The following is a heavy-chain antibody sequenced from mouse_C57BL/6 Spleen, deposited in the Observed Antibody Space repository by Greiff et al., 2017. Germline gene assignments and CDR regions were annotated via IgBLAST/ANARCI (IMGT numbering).Heavy chain of an antibody. Sequence: VMLVESGPGLVQPSQSLSITCTVSGFSLTSYGVHWVRQSPGKGLEWLGVIWSGGSTDYNAAFISILSISKDNSKSQVFFKMNSLQADDTAIYYCARNGGGSSPYWYFDVWGTGTTVTVSS. J-gene: IGHJ1*03. CDR2: IWSGGST. V-gene: IGHV2-2*01. CDR1: GFSLTSYG. D-gene: IGHD1-1*01. CDR3: ARNGGGSSPYWYFDV.